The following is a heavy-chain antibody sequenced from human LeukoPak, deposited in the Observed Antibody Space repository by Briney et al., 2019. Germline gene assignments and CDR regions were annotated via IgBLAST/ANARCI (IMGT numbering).Heavy chain of an antibody. D-gene: IGHD6-13*01. V-gene: IGHV3-15*01. CDR2: IRSHADSGPT. Sequence: GGSVRLFCAASGFSFQNAWVNWVRQAPGEGLEWVGRIRSHADSGPTEYAAAAKGRFTISRDDSKNTLYLQMNSLRTEDAAVYYGAEITIGAAGMIDYWGQGAQVTVSS. J-gene: IGHJ4*02. CDR1: GFSFQNAW. CDR3: AEITIGAAGMIDY.